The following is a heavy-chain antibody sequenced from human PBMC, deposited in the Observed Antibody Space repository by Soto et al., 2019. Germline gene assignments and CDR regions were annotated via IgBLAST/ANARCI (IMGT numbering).Heavy chain of an antibody. V-gene: IGHV1-69*13. Sequence: SVKVSCKASGGTFSRYTITWVRQAPGQGLEWMGGITPMFGTPNYAQKFQGRVTITADESTSTAYMELSSLRSEDTAMYYCARNGTLYDSSAYYYLYWGQGTLVTV. CDR1: GGTFSRYT. CDR2: ITPMFGTP. CDR3: ARNGTLYDSSAYYYLY. J-gene: IGHJ4*02. D-gene: IGHD3-22*01.